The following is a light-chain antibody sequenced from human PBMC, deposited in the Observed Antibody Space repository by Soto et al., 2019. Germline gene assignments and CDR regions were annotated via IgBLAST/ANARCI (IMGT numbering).Light chain of an antibody. V-gene: IGLV2-8*01. CDR1: SCDVGGYNY. J-gene: IGLJ1*01. CDR3: SSYAGSNNYV. CDR2: EVS. Sequence: QSALTQPPSASGSPGQSVTISGTATSCDVGGYNYVSWYQQHPGKAPKLMIYEVSKRPSWVPDRFSGSKSGNTASLTVSGLQAEDEADYYCSSYAGSNNYVFGTGTKLTVL.